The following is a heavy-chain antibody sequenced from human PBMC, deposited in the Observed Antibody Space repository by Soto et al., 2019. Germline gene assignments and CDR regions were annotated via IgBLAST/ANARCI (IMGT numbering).Heavy chain of an antibody. J-gene: IGHJ4*02. CDR2: IYYSGST. D-gene: IGHD1-1*01. V-gene: IGHV4-59*08. CDR1: GGSISSYY. Sequence: SSETLSLTCTVSGGSISSYYWSWIRQPPGKGLEWIGYIYYSGSTNYNPSLKSRVTISVDTSKNQFSLKLSSVTAADTAVYYCATLLTGREDYWGQGTLVTVSS. CDR3: ATLLTGREDY.